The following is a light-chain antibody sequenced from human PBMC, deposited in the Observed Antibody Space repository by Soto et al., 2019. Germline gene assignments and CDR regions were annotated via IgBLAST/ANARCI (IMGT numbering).Light chain of an antibody. CDR2: DVT. CDR3: SSSTTTSSLV. CDR1: SGDVGGYNF. V-gene: IGLV2-14*03. J-gene: IGLJ1*01. Sequence: QSALTQPASVSGSPGQSITISCTGTSGDVGGYNFVSWYQQHPGKAPKLMIYDVTNRPSGVSNRFSGSKSGNTASLTISGLQAEDEADYYCSSSTTTSSLVFGTGTKLTVL.